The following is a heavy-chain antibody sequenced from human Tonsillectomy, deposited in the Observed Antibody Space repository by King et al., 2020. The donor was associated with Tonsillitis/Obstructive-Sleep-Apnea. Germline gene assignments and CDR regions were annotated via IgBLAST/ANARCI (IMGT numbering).Heavy chain of an antibody. V-gene: IGHV3-30*01. CDR3: ARDCLYYDFWSGYYTFDY. Sequence: VQLVESGGGVVQPGRSLRLSCSASGFTFSSYAMHWVRQAPGKGVEGGAVISYYGSNKYYADSVKGRFTISRDNSKNTLYLQMNILRAEDTAVYYCARDCLYYDFWSGYYTFDYWGQGTLVTVSS. CDR2: ISYYGSNK. J-gene: IGHJ4*02. D-gene: IGHD3-3*01. CDR1: GFTFSSYA.